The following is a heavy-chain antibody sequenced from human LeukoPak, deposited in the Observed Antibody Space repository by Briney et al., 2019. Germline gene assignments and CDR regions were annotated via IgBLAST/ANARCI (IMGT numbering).Heavy chain of an antibody. V-gene: IGHV3-23*01. CDR1: GFTFSSYA. D-gene: IGHD6-13*01. Sequence: GGSLRLSCAASGFTFSSYAMSWVRQAPGKGLEWVSAISGSGGSTYYADSVKGRFTISRDNSENTLYLQMNSLRAEDTAVYYCARDYRGVAAAIDYWGQGTLVTVSS. CDR2: ISGSGGST. CDR3: ARDYRGVAAAIDY. J-gene: IGHJ4*02.